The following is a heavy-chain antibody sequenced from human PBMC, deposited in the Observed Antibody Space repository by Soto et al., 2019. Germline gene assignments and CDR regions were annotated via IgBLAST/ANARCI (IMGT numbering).Heavy chain of an antibody. Sequence: QVQLVETGGGVVQPGRSRRLSCGASGFTFSRDGMHWVCQAPGRGLEWVAVIWYDGSNIYYADSVKGRFTISRDNSKDTLDMQMNSLRAEDTAVYYCARDREQWLVGYYFDYWGQGTLVTVSS. D-gene: IGHD6-19*01. V-gene: IGHV3-33*01. CDR1: GFTFSRDG. CDR2: IWYDGSNI. CDR3: ARDREQWLVGYYFDY. J-gene: IGHJ4*02.